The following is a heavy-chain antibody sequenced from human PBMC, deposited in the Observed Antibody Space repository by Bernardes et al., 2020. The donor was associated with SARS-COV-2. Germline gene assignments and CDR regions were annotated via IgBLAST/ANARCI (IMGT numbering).Heavy chain of an antibody. CDR2: IYSGGST. CDR1: GFTFSSYS. J-gene: IGHJ6*02. D-gene: IGHD5-18*01. CDR3: ARGGYSYGNYYYGMDV. V-gene: IGHV3-53*01. Sequence: GGSLRLSCAASGFTFSSYSMNWVRQAPGKGLEWVSVIYSGGSTYYADSVKGRFTISRDNSKNTLYLQMNSLRAEDTAVYYCARGGYSYGNYYYGMDVWGQGTTVTVSS.